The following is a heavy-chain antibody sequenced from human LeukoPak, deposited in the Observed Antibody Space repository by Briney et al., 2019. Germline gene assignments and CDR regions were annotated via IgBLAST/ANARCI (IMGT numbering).Heavy chain of an antibody. V-gene: IGHV4-34*01. CDR2: INHSGST. CDR3: ARGYCSGGSCYSWFDP. CDR1: GGSFSGYY. J-gene: IGHJ5*02. D-gene: IGHD2-15*01. Sequence: SETLSFTCAVYGGSFSGYYWSWIRQPPGKGLEWMGEINHSGSTNYNPSLKSRVPISVDTSKNQFSLKLSSVTAADTVVYYCARGYCSGGSCYSWFDPWGQGTLVTVSS.